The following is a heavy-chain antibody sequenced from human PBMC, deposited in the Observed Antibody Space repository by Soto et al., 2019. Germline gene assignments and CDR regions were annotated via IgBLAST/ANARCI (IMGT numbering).Heavy chain of an antibody. CDR2: IIPLFGTT. D-gene: IGHD3-10*01. CDR1: GGTFSNYV. CDR3: ERDVGSGELSVV. Sequence: QVQLVQYGTEVKKPGSSAKVSCTASGGTFSNYVISWVRQAPGQGLEWMGGIIPLFGTTDYAQKFQGRIAITADESTTTVYIDLSSLRFEDTAVYFCERDVGSGELSVVWVQGTTVIVS. J-gene: IGHJ6*02. V-gene: IGHV1-69*01.